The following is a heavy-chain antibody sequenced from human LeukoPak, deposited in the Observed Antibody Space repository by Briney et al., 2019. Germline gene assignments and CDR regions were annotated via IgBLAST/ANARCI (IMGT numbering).Heavy chain of an antibody. D-gene: IGHD3-10*01. V-gene: IGHV3-23*01. Sequence: PGGSLRLACAASGFRFSSYAMSWVRQAPGKGLEWVSAISGSGGSTYYADSVKGRFTISRDNSKNTLYLQMNSLRAEDTAVYYCAKDRPEWGSGLLFDYWGQGTLVTVSS. CDR3: AKDRPEWGSGLLFDY. J-gene: IGHJ4*02. CDR1: GFRFSSYA. CDR2: ISGSGGST.